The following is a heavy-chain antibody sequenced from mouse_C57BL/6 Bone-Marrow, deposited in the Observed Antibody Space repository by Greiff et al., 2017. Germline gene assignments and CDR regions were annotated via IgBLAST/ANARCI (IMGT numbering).Heavy chain of an antibody. CDR1: GYTFTDYE. CDR3: TRGYRVDY. J-gene: IGHJ4*01. Sequence: QVQLKESGAELVRPGASVTLSCKASGYTFTDYELHWVKQTPLHGLEWIGAIDPETGGTAYNQKFKGKAILTADKSSSTAYMELRSLTSEDSAVYYCTRGYRVDYWGQGTSVTVSS. D-gene: IGHD2-12*01. CDR2: IDPETGGT. V-gene: IGHV1-15*01.